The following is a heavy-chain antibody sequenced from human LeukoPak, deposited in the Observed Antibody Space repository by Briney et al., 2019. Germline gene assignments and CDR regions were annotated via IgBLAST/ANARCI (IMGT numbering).Heavy chain of an antibody. CDR3: ARDLNSGYDTNFDY. V-gene: IGHV1-2*02. CDR1: GYTFTCYY. J-gene: IGHJ4*02. CDR2: INPNSGGT. Sequence: ASVKVSCKASGYTFTCYYMHWVRQAPGQGLEWMGWINPNSGGTNYAQKFQGRVTMTRDTSISTAYMELSRLRSDDTAVYYCARDLNSGYDTNFDYWGQGTLVTVSS. D-gene: IGHD5-12*01.